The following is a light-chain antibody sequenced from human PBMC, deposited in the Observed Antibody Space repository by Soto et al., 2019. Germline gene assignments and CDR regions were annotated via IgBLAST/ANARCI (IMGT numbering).Light chain of an antibody. CDR2: WAS. CDR3: QHYYTTPFA. CDR1: QSVLYSSNNRNY. V-gene: IGKV4-1*01. Sequence: DIVMTQSPDSLAVSLGERATINCKSSQSVLYSSNNRNYLAWYQKKPGQPPKLLIYWASVREAGVPARFSGSGSGTDFTLTISRLQAEDVAVYYCQHYYTTPFAFGPVTKVDSK. J-gene: IGKJ3*01.